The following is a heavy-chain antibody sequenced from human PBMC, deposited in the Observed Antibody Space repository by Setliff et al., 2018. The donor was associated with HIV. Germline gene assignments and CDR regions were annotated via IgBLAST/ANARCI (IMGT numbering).Heavy chain of an antibody. Sequence: GGSLRLSCAASGFTFSSYAMSWVRQAPGKGLEWVSAISGSGGSTYYADSVKDRFTISRDNSKNTLYLQMNSLRAEDTAVYYCAKVSRGTVVRGVILVGYFDNWGQGTLVTVSS. CDR3: AKVSRGTVVRGVILVGYFDN. V-gene: IGHV3-23*01. CDR2: ISGSGGST. CDR1: GFTFSSYA. D-gene: IGHD3-10*02. J-gene: IGHJ4*02.